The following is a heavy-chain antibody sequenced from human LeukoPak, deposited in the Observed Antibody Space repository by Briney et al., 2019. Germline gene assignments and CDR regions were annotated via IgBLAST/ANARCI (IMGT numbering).Heavy chain of an antibody. CDR3: ARGLDIAAFDY. CDR2: IYYSGST. Sequence: PSETLSLTCTVSGGSISSSSYYWGWIRQPPGKGPEWIGSIYYSGSTYYNPSLKSRVTISVDTSKNQFSLKLSSVTAADTAVYYCARGLDIAAFDYWGQGTLVTVSS. J-gene: IGHJ4*02. D-gene: IGHD5-12*01. V-gene: IGHV4-39*07. CDR1: GGSISSSSYY.